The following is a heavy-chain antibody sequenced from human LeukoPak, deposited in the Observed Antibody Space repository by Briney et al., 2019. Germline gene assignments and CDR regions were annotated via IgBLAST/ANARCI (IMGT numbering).Heavy chain of an antibody. Sequence: GSSVKVSCKASGGTFSSYTISWVRQALGQGLEWMGRIIPILGIANYAQKFQGRVTITADKSTSTAYMELSSLRSEDTAVYYCTRDGQWELPVPYYFDYWGQGTLVTVSS. J-gene: IGHJ4*02. CDR2: IIPILGIA. CDR1: GGTFSSYT. D-gene: IGHD4-23*01. CDR3: TRDGQWELPVPYYFDY. V-gene: IGHV1-69*04.